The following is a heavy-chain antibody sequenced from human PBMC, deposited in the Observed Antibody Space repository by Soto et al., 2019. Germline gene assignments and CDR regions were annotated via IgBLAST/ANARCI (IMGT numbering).Heavy chain of an antibody. V-gene: IGHV3-23*01. J-gene: IGHJ4*02. CDR1: GFSFNKYA. CDR2: ISGSGANT. Sequence: EVQLLQSGGGFIQPSTSLRLSCAASGFSFNKYAMNWVRQAPGKGLEWVSTISGSGANTYYADYVKGRFNISRDNSKNTVYLQLSSLRADDTAVYYCAKGTLSHFDYWGQGSPVTVSS. CDR3: AKGTLSHFDY.